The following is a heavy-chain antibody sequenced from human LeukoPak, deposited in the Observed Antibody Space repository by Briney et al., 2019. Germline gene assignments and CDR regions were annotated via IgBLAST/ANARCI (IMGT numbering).Heavy chain of an antibody. CDR2: INHSGST. V-gene: IGHV4-34*01. CDR1: GGSFSGYY. J-gene: IGHJ6*03. CDR3: ARSLGYCSSTSCYHRPFFYMDV. D-gene: IGHD2-2*01. Sequence: PSETLSLTCVVYGGSFSGYYWSWIRQPPGKGLEWIGEINHSGSTNYNPSLKSRVTISVDTSKNQFSLKLSSVTAADTAVYYCARSLGYCSSTSCYHRPFFYMDVWGKGTTVTVSS.